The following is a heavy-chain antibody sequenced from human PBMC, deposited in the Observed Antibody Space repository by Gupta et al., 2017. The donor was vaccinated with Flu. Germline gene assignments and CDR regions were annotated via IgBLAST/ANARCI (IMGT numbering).Heavy chain of an antibody. Sequence: EVQLVESGGGLVQPGGSLRLSCAASGFTFSSYEMNWVRQAPGKGLEWFSYISSSGSTRYYADSVKGRFTISRDNAKNSLYLQMNSLRAEDTAVYYCARAGNTIFGVVIMTGMDVWGQGTTVTVSS. CDR3: ARAGNTIFGVVIMTGMDV. CDR1: GFTFSSYE. V-gene: IGHV3-48*03. D-gene: IGHD3-3*01. CDR2: ISSSGSTR. J-gene: IGHJ6*02.